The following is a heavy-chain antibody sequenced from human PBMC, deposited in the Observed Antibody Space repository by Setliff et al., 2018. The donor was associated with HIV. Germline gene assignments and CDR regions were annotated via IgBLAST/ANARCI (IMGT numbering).Heavy chain of an antibody. J-gene: IGHJ6*03. CDR2: VYYTGST. V-gene: IGHV4-59*12. CDR3: ALTGHRLLRGYMDV. CDR1: SDSIRFYY. Sequence: SETLSLTCTVSSDSIRFYYWTWIRQPPGKGLEWIGNVYYTGSTNYNPSLKSRVTKSLDTSKKHFSLNLKSVTAADTAVYYCALTGHRLLRGYMDVWGKGTTVTVSS. D-gene: IGHD2-15*01.